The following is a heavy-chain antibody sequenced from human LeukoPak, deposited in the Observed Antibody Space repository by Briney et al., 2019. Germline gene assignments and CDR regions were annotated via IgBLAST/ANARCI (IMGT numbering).Heavy chain of an antibody. CDR1: GGSFSGYY. V-gene: IGHV4-34*01. J-gene: IGHJ4*02. D-gene: IGHD2-21*02. CDR2: INQSGST. CDR3: ARASSVVVTATYYFDY. Sequence: SETLSLTCAVYGGSFSGYYWNWIRQTPGKGLEWIGEINQSGSTNYNPSLKSRVTISVDTSKNQFSLKLSFVTAADTAVYYCARASSVVVTATYYFDYWGQGTLVTVSS.